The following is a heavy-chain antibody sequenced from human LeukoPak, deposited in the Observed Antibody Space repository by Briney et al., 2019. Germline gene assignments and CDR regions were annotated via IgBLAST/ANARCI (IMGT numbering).Heavy chain of an antibody. Sequence: PGGSLTLSCAASGFTFSSYSMNWVRQAPGKGLEWVSSISSSSSSIYYPDPVKRRFTISRDNAKNSLYLQMNSLRAEDTAVYYCASNPPAAGSYWGQGTLVTVSS. J-gene: IGHJ4*02. D-gene: IGHD6-13*01. CDR3: ASNPPAAGSY. CDR2: ISSSSSSI. CDR1: GFTFSSYS. V-gene: IGHV3-21*01.